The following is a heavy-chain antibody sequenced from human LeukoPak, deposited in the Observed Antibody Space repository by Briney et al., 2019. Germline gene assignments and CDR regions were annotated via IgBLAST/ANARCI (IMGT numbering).Heavy chain of an antibody. Sequence: GGSLGLSWAASGFTFDDYAMHWVRQAPGKGLEWVSGISWNSGNIDYADSVKGRFTISRDNAKNSLYLQMNSLRAEDTALYYCAKDHSYSISQHYFDYWGQGTLVTVYS. J-gene: IGHJ4*02. V-gene: IGHV3-9*01. D-gene: IGHD6-6*01. CDR1: GFTFDDYA. CDR2: ISWNSGNI. CDR3: AKDHSYSISQHYFDY.